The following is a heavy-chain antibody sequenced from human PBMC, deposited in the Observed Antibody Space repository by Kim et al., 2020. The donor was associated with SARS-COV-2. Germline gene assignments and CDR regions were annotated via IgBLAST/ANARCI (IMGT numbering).Heavy chain of an antibody. V-gene: IGHV1-69*13. Sequence: SVKVSCKASGGTFSSYAISWVRQAPGQGLEWMGGIIPIFGTANYAQKFQGRVTITADESTSTAYMELSSLRSEDTAVYYCARAPYTGPAAQKYYYGMDVWGQGTTVTVSS. D-gene: IGHD2-2*01. CDR2: IIPIFGTA. J-gene: IGHJ6*02. CDR3: ARAPYTGPAAQKYYYGMDV. CDR1: GGTFSSYA.